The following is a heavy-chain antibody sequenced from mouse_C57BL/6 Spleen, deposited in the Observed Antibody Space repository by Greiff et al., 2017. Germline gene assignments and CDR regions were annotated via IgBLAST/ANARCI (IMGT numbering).Heavy chain of an antibody. CDR2: IDPENGDT. V-gene: IGHV14-4*01. J-gene: IGHJ4*01. CDR1: GFNIKDDY. CDR3: TFYYGYDWDAMDY. Sequence: VQLQQSGAELVRPGASVKLSCTASGFNIKDDYMHWVKQRPEQGLEWIGWIDPENGDTEYASKFQGKATITADPSSNTAYLQLSSLTSEDTAVYYCTFYYGYDWDAMDYWGQGTSVTVSS. D-gene: IGHD2-2*01.